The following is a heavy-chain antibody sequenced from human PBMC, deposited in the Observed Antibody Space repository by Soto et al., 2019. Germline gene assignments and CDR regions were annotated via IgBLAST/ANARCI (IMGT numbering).Heavy chain of an antibody. CDR2: INVYNGNT. CDR1: GYTFTSYG. Sequence: QVQLVQSGAEVKKPGASVKVSCKASGYTFTSYGISWVRQAPGQGLEWMGWINVYNGNTNYAQKLQGRVTMTTDTSTSTAYLYLRSLRSGDSVVYLCARYTARGKYDYWGQGTLVTVSS. V-gene: IGHV1-18*01. CDR3: ARYTARGKYDY. J-gene: IGHJ4*02. D-gene: IGHD2-21*02.